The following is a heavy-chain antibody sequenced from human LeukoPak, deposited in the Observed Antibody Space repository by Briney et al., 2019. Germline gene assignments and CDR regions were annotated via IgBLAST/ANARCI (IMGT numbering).Heavy chain of an antibody. D-gene: IGHD3-9*01. V-gene: IGHV1-2*02. CDR1: GYAFSAYY. Sequence: ASVKVSCKASGYAFSAYYMHWVRQAPGQGLEWMGWLNPQTGDTHFAQKFQGRVTFTRDTSISTAYMTMSRLISDDTAVFYCTRGSRYHDWLSPLDSWCQGTLVNVTS. J-gene: IGHJ4*02. CDR2: LNPQTGDT. CDR3: TRGSRYHDWLSPLDS.